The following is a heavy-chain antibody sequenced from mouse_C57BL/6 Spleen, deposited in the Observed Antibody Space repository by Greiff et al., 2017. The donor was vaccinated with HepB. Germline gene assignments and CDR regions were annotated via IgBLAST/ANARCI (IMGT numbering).Heavy chain of an antibody. V-gene: IGHV1-76*01. CDR3: AIQDYDEAMDY. CDR1: GYTFTDYY. J-gene: IGHJ4*01. CDR2: IYPGSGNT. Sequence: QVQLQQSGAELVRPGASVKLSCKASGYTFTDYYINWVKQRPGQGLEWIARIYPGSGNTYYNEKFKGKATLTAEKSSSTAYMQLSSLTSEDSAVYFCAIQDYDEAMDYWGQGTSVTVSS. D-gene: IGHD1-1*01.